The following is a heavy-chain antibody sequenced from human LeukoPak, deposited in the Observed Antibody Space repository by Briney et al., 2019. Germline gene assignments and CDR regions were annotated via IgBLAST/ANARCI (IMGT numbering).Heavy chain of an antibody. CDR3: ARSATGTTYGYYYYYMDV. Sequence: SVKVSCEASGGTFSSYTISWVRQAPGQGLEWMGRIIPILGIANYAQKFQGRVTITADKSTSTAYMELSSLRSEDTAVYYCARSATGTTYGYYYYYMDVWGKGTTVTVSS. CDR1: GGTFSSYT. J-gene: IGHJ6*03. CDR2: IIPILGIA. D-gene: IGHD1-1*01. V-gene: IGHV1-69*02.